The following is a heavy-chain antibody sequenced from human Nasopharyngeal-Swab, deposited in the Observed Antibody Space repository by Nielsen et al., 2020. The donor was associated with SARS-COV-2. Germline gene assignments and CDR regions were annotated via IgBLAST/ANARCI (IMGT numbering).Heavy chain of an antibody. CDR2: ISSSSSYI. J-gene: IGHJ4*02. Sequence: GESLKISCAASGLTFSSYSMNWVRQAPGKGLEWVSSISSSSSYIYYADSVKGRFTISRDNAKNSLYLQMNSLRAEDTAVYYCARATGYSSSQGDYWGQGTLVTVSS. D-gene: IGHD6-13*01. V-gene: IGHV3-21*01. CDR3: ARATGYSSSQGDY. CDR1: GLTFSSYS.